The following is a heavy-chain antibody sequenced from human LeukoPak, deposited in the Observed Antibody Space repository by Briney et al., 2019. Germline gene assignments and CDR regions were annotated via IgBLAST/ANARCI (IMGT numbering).Heavy chain of an antibody. D-gene: IGHD1-26*01. CDR2: IYYGGSS. CDR1: GDSIGSSSYF. CDR3: ARHRSGTYYRFDY. J-gene: IGHJ4*02. Sequence: SETLSLTCSVSGDSIGSSSYFWDWIRQPPGKGLEWIGSIYYGGSSYYNPSLKSRVTISVDTSKNQFSLKLSSVTAADTALYYCARHRSGTYYRFDYWGQGTLVTISS. V-gene: IGHV4-39*01.